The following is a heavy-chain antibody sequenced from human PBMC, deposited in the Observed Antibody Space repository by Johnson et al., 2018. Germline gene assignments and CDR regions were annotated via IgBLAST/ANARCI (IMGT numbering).Heavy chain of an antibody. Sequence: QVQLVQSGAEVKKPGSSVKVSCKASGGTFSSYDISWVRQAPGQGLEWMGGIIPIFGTANYAQKFQGRVTITADESTSTAYMELSSLRSEDTAVYYCARDRGVGAPEYFQHWGQGTLVTVSS. CDR1: GGTFSSYD. D-gene: IGHD1-26*01. CDR2: IIPIFGTA. V-gene: IGHV1-69*01. CDR3: ARDRGVGAPEYFQH. J-gene: IGHJ1*01.